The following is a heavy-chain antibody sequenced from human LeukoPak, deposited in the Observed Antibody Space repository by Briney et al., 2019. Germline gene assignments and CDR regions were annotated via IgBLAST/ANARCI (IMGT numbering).Heavy chain of an antibody. Sequence: SETLSLTCAVYGGSFSGYYWSWIRQPPGKGLEWIGEINHSGSTNYNPSLKSRVTISVDTSKNQFSLKLRSVTAADTAVYYCARGKYCSGGSCYAKYYYGMDVWGQGTTVTVSS. CDR1: GGSFSGYY. CDR2: INHSGST. J-gene: IGHJ6*02. CDR3: ARGKYCSGGSCYAKYYYGMDV. D-gene: IGHD2-15*01. V-gene: IGHV4-34*01.